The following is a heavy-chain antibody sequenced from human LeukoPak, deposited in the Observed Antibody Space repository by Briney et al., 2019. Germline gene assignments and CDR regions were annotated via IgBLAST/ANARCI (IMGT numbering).Heavy chain of an antibody. CDR2: IYPGDSDT. D-gene: IGHD3-10*01. CDR3: ARRRVRGVIDAFDF. CDR1: GYSFTSYW. J-gene: IGHJ3*01. Sequence: GESLEISCKGSGYSFTSYWIGWVRQMPGKGLDWMGIIYPGDSDTRYSPPFQGQATISANTSNRTAYLQWPILKASDTDIYYCARRRVRGVIDAFDFWGQGTMVTVSS. V-gene: IGHV5-51*03.